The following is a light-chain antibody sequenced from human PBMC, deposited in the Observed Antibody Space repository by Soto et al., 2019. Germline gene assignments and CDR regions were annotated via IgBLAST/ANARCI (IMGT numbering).Light chain of an antibody. V-gene: IGKV3-20*01. CDR1: QSVSSNY. J-gene: IGKJ4*01. CDR2: GVS. CDR3: QQYGGSPLT. Sequence: IVLTQSPGTLSLSPGERATLSCGASQSVSSNYLAWYQQKPGQAPRLLIYGVSSRATGIPERFSGSGSGTDFTLTISRLEPEDFVVYYCQQYGGSPLTFGGGTKVDIK.